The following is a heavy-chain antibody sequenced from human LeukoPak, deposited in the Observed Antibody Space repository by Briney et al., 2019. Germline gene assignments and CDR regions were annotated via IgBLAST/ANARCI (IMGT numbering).Heavy chain of an antibody. J-gene: IGHJ4*02. Sequence: GGSLRLSCAASGFTFSTYNVNWVRQAPGKGLEWVSSITSVGTYTYYADSVKGRFTTSRDNDKNSLSLQLSSLRAEDTAVYYCARGHYDILTASYKWTPDYWGQGILVTVSS. D-gene: IGHD3-9*01. CDR2: ITSVGTYT. CDR3: ARGHYDILTASYKWTPDY. V-gene: IGHV3-21*06. CDR1: GFTFSTYN.